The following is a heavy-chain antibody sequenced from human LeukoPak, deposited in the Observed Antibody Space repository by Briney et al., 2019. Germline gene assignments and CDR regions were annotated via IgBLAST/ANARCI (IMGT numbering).Heavy chain of an antibody. Sequence: PSETLSLTCTVSGGSISSSSYYWGWIRQPPGKGLEWIGSIYYSGSTYYNPSLKGRVTISVDTSKNQFSLKLSSVTAADTAVYYCARDMVLWFGEPPFDYWGQGTLVTVSS. V-gene: IGHV4-39*07. J-gene: IGHJ4*02. CDR1: GGSISSSSYY. D-gene: IGHD3-10*01. CDR2: IYYSGST. CDR3: ARDMVLWFGEPPFDY.